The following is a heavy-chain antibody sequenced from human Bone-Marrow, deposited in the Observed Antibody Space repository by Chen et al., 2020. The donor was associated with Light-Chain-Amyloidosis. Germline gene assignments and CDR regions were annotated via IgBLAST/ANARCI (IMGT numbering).Heavy chain of an antibody. D-gene: IGHD3-3*01. J-gene: IGHJ5*02. CDR2: IRSKAYGGTT. CDR3: TRDVPSKARFLEWVGFDP. Sequence: EVLMLESGGDLVQPGRSLRLSCTASGFTYGDYAMSWVRQAPGKGLEWVGFIRSKAYGGTTEYAASVKGRFTISRDDSKSIAYLQMNSLKTEDTAVYYCTRDVPSKARFLEWVGFDPWGQGTLVTVSS. CDR1: GFTYGDYA. V-gene: IGHV3-49*04.